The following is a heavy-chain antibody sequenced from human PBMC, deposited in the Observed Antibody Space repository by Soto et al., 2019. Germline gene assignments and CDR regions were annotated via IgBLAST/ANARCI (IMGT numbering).Heavy chain of an antibody. CDR1: VGSISSSNYY. CDR3: ATLPHYGDTHAGF. CDR2: IYYSGST. Sequence: PSETLSLTCTVSVGSISSSNYYWGWIRQPPGKGLEWIGSIYYSGSTYYNSSLKSRVSISVDTSRNQFSLKLTFVTAADTAVYYCATLPHYGDTHAGFWGQGTLVTVS. V-gene: IGHV4-39*01. J-gene: IGHJ1*01. D-gene: IGHD4-17*01.